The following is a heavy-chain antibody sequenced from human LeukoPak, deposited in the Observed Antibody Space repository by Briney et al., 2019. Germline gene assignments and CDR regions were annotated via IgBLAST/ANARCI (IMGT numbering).Heavy chain of an antibody. CDR3: ARAGYGDPLFDY. V-gene: IGHV4-30-4*02. D-gene: IGHD4-17*01. CDR1: GGSISSGDYY. Sequence: SETLSLTCTVSGGSISSGDYYWRWVRQPPGKGLEWIGYIYYSGSTYYNPSLKSRVTISVDTSKNQFSLKLSSVTAADTAVYYCARAGYGDPLFDYWGQGTLVTVSS. CDR2: IYYSGST. J-gene: IGHJ4*02.